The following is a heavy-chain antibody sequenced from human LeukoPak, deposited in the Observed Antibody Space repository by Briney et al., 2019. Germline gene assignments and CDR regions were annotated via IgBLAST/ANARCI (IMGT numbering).Heavy chain of an antibody. V-gene: IGHV6-1*01. J-gene: IGHJ4*02. CDR2: TYYRSKWYN. CDR3: ARDSPEGAAAGMGFDY. Sequence: SQTLSLTCAISGDSVSSNSAAWNWIRQSPSRGLEWLGRTYYRSKWYNDYAVSVKSRITINPDTSKNQFSLQLNSVTPEDTAVYYCARDSPEGAAAGMGFDYWGQGTLVTVSP. D-gene: IGHD6-13*01. CDR1: GDSVSSNSAA.